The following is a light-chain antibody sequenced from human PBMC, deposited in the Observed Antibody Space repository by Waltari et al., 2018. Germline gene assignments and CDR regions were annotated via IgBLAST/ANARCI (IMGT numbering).Light chain of an antibody. J-gene: IGKJ1*01. CDR2: DAS. CDR3: QKYVNLPAT. Sequence: CRAMQSVGWYLAWYQQKPGQAPRLLIYDASTRATGIPDRFSGSGSGTDFSLTISRLEPEDSAVYYCQKYVNLPATFGQGTKVEIK. V-gene: IGKV3-20*01. CDR1: QSVGWY.